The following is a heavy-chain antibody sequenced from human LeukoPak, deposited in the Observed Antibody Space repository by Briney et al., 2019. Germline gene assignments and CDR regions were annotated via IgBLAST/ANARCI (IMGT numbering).Heavy chain of an antibody. CDR1: GFTFSSYG. CDR2: IRYDGSTK. D-gene: IGHD6-13*01. J-gene: IGHJ4*02. CDR3: AKVVSSSWGYFDY. Sequence: TGGSLRLSCAASGFTFSSYGMHWVRQAPGKGLEWVAFIRYDGSTKYYADSVKGRFTISRDNSKNTPYLQMNSLRPEDTAVYYCAKVVSSSWGYFDYWGQGTLVTVSS. V-gene: IGHV3-30*02.